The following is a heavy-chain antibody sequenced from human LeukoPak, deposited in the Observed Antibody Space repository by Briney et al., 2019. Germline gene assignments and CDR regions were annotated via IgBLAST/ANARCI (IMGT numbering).Heavy chain of an antibody. CDR1: GFTFSSYG. Sequence: GGSLRLSCAASGFTFSSYGVHWVRQAPGKGLEWVAFIRYDGSNKYYADSVKGRFTISRDNSKNTLYLQMNSLRAEDTAVYYCARVRTVLLWFGESQPFDYWGQGTLVTVSS. J-gene: IGHJ4*02. CDR3: ARVRTVLLWFGESQPFDY. D-gene: IGHD3-10*01. CDR2: IRYDGSNK. V-gene: IGHV3-30*02.